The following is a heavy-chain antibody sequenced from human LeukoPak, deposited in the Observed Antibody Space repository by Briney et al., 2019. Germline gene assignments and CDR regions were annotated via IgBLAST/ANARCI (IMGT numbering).Heavy chain of an antibody. Sequence: QPGGSLRLSCAASGFTFTNYAMYWVRQAPGKGLEWVSSISAGGDITYYADSVKGRFTISRDNSNNTLYLQMNSLRAEDTAVYYCVRGDYGDYTLFDYWGQGTLVTVSS. D-gene: IGHD4-17*01. V-gene: IGHV3-23*01. J-gene: IGHJ4*02. CDR2: ISAGGDIT. CDR3: VRGDYGDYTLFDY. CDR1: GFTFTNYA.